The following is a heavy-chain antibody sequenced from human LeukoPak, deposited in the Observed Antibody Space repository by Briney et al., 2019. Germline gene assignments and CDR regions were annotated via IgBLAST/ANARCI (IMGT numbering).Heavy chain of an antibody. CDR1: GGTFSSYA. V-gene: IGHV1-69*13. CDR2: IIPIFGTA. Sequence: SVKVSCKASGGTFSSYAISWVRQAPGQGLEWMGGIIPIFGTANYAQKFQGRVTITADESTSTAYMELSSLRSEDTAVYYCARDPVDDSSGYYPFLDYWGQGTLVTVSS. J-gene: IGHJ4*02. D-gene: IGHD3-22*01. CDR3: ARDPVDDSSGYYPFLDY.